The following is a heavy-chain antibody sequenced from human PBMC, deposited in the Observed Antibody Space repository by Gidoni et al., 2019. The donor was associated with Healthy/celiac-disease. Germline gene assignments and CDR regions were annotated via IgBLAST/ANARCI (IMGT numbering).Heavy chain of an antibody. CDR2: IIHSGST. J-gene: IGHJ6*02. D-gene: IGHD3-10*01. CDR1: AGSFSGYY. Sequence: QVQLQQWGAGLLKPSETLSLTCAVYAGSFSGYYWSWIRQPPGKGLEWIGEIIHSGSTNYNPSLKSRVTISIDTSKNQFSLRLNSVTAADTAVYYCARGGITMVRGHPGYYYPMDVWGQGTTVTVSS. V-gene: IGHV4-34*01. CDR3: ARGGITMVRGHPGYYYPMDV.